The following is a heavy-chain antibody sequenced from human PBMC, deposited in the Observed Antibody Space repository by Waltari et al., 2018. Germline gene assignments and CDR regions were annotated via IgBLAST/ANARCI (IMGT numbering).Heavy chain of an antibody. CDR2: ISSRSSGI. CDR1: GFTFSSYS. CDR3: ARGGAAAGTGRY. Sequence: EVQLVESGGGLVKPGGSLRLSCAASGFTFSSYSMNWVRQAPGKGLEWVSSISSRSSGIYYADSVKGRFTISRDNAKNSLYLQMNSLRAEDTAVYYCARGGAAAGTGRYWGQGTLVTVSS. D-gene: IGHD6-13*01. J-gene: IGHJ4*02. V-gene: IGHV3-21*01.